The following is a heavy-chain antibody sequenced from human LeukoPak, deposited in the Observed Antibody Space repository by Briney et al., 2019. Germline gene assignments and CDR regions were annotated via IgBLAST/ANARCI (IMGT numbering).Heavy chain of an antibody. Sequence: GGSLRLSCAASGPNLNGFAMHWVRQASGKGLEWVSGLDFNSGRVEYADAVKGRFTISRDIAKNTLYLEMNRLRVEDTALYYCGRDISAGGMDVWGQGTTVTVSS. V-gene: IGHV3-9*01. CDR1: GPNLNGFA. J-gene: IGHJ6*02. CDR2: LDFNSGRV. CDR3: GRDISAGGMDV.